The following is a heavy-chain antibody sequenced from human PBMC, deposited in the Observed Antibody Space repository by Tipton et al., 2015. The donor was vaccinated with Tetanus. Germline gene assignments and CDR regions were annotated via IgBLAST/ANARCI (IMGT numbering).Heavy chain of an antibody. D-gene: IGHD2-21*02. CDR2: IYSGGST. V-gene: IGHV3-53*01. J-gene: IGHJ4*02. Sequence: SLRLSCAASGFTVSSNYMSWVRQAPGKGLEWVSVIYSGGSTYYADSVKGRFTISRDNSKNTLYLQMNSLRAEDTAVYYCARYCGGDCDSGVIVYCGQGTLVTVSS. CDR1: GFTVSSNY. CDR3: ARYCGGDCDSGVIVY.